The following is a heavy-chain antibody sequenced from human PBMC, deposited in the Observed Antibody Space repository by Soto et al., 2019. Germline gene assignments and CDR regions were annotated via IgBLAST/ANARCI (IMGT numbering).Heavy chain of an antibody. V-gene: IGHV3-30*18. D-gene: IGHD6-19*01. CDR2: ISYDGSNK. CDR3: AKDLLAVAGPTGYYFDY. J-gene: IGHJ4*02. Sequence: GGSLRLSCAASGFTFSSYGMHWVRQAPGKGLEWVAVISYDGSNKYYADSVKGRFTISRDNSKNTLYLQMNSLRAEDTAVYYCAKDLLAVAGPTGYYFDYWGQGTLVTVSS. CDR1: GFTFSSYG.